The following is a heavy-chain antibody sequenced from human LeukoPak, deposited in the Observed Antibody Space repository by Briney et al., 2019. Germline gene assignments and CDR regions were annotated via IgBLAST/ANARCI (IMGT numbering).Heavy chain of an antibody. CDR3: ARDMGMVRGDY. D-gene: IGHD6-13*01. Sequence: GGSLRLSCAASGFTSSSYGMHWVRQAPGKGLEWVAVIWYDGSNKYYADSVKGRFTISRDSSKNTLYLQMNSLRAEDTAVYYCARDMGMVRGDYWGQGTLVTVSS. CDR2: IWYDGSNK. CDR1: GFTSSSYG. J-gene: IGHJ4*02. V-gene: IGHV3-33*01.